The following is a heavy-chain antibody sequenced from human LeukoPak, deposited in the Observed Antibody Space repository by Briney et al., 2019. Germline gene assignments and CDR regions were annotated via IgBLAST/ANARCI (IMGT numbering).Heavy chain of an antibody. V-gene: IGHV2-5*02. Sequence: GSGPTLVNPTQTLTLTFTFSGFSLSTSGVGVGWIRQAPGKALEWLALIYWDDDKYYSPSLKTRLTITKDTSKNQAVLTMTNMDPVDTATYYCAHRPAAAGYFDYWGQGTLVTVSS. CDR1: GFSLSTSGVG. J-gene: IGHJ4*02. D-gene: IGHD6-13*01. CDR3: AHRPAAAGYFDY. CDR2: IYWDDDK.